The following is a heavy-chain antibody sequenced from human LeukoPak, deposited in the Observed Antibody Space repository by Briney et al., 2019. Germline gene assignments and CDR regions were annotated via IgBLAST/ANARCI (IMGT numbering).Heavy chain of an antibody. Sequence: TGGSLRLSCAASGLRFSNYGMHWVRQAPGKGLEWVAFIRFDGSSKYFADSVKGRFIISRDNFQNTLILQMNNLKVEDTAVYYCAKVRVDTAMVDAFDIWGQGTRVVVSS. V-gene: IGHV3-30*02. CDR1: GLRFSNYG. CDR2: IRFDGSSK. D-gene: IGHD5-18*01. CDR3: AKVRVDTAMVDAFDI. J-gene: IGHJ3*02.